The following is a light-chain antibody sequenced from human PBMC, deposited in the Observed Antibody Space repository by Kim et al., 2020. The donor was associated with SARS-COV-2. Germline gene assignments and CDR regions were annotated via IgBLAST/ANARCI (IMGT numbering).Light chain of an antibody. CDR2: EGS. J-gene: IGLJ1*01. CDR1: SSDVGTSAY. Sequence: GQSVTISCAGTSSDVGTSAYVSWYQQHPGKVPKLMIYEGSRRPSGVPDRFSGSRSGNTASLTVSGLQAEDEADYYCSSYAGSNIYVFGTGTKVTVL. CDR3: SSYAGSNIYV. V-gene: IGLV2-8*01.